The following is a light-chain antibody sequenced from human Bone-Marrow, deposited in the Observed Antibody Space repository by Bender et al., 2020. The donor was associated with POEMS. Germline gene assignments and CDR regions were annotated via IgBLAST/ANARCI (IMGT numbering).Light chain of an antibody. CDR3: ISYAGNNNFM. Sequence: QSALTQPASVSGSPGQSITISCAGTSSDVGNFNLVSWYQQYPGKAPKLMIYDVNKRAPGVPDRFAGYRCGNTAPLTVCGLQDEEEADYCCISYAGNNNFMFGGGTKLTVL. CDR1: SSDVGNFNL. CDR2: DVN. J-gene: IGLJ3*02. V-gene: IGLV2-8*01.